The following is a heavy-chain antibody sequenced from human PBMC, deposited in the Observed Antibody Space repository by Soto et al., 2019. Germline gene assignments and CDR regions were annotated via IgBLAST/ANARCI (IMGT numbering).Heavy chain of an antibody. D-gene: IGHD3-22*01. V-gene: IGHV4-31*03. Sequence: SETLSLTCTVSGGSIRSGGYYWSWIRQHPGKGLEWIGYIHYSGSTYYNPSLKSRLSISVDTSKNQFSLKLSSVTAADTAVYYCAREDRNDYDSSGYCHWGQGALVTVSS. CDR3: AREDRNDYDSSGYCH. CDR2: IHYSGST. J-gene: IGHJ4*02. CDR1: GGSIRSGGYY.